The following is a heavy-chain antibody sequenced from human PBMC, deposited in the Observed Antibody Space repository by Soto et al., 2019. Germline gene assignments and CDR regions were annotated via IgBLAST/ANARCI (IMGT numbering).Heavy chain of an antibody. CDR2: ISAYNGNT. CDR3: AREAYCGGDCYSHFDY. D-gene: IGHD2-21*02. CDR1: GYTFTSYG. V-gene: IGHV1-18*01. J-gene: IGHJ4*02. Sequence: QVQLVQSGAEVKKPGASVKVSCKASGYTFTSYGISWVRQAPGQGLEWMGWISAYNGNTNYAQKLQGRVTMTTDTXTXIAYMELRSLRSDDTAVYYCAREAYCGGDCYSHFDYWGQGTLVTVSS.